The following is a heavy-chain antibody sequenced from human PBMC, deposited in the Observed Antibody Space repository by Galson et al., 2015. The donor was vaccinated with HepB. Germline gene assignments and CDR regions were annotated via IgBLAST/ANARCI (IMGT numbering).Heavy chain of an antibody. J-gene: IGHJ6*02. CDR3: ARARLGELSGTYYYYGMDV. V-gene: IGHV3-53*01. D-gene: IGHD3-16*02. Sequence: SLRLSCAASGFTVSSNYMSWVRQAPGKGLEWVSVIYSGGSTYYADSVKGRFTISRDNSKNTLYLQMNSLRAEDTAVYYCARARLGELSGTYYYYGMDVWGQGTTVTVSS. CDR2: IYSGGST. CDR1: GFTVSSNY.